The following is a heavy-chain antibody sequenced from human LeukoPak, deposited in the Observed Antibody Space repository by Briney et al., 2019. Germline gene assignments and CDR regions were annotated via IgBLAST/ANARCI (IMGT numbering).Heavy chain of an antibody. CDR2: ISYDGSNK. D-gene: IGHD4-23*01. CDR1: GFTFSSYG. V-gene: IGHV3-30*18. Sequence: PGGSLRLSCAASGFTFSSYGMHWVRQAPGKGLEWVAVISYDGSNKYYADSVKGRFTISRDNSKNTLYLQMNSLRAEDTAVYYCAKAEYGGNSGLDYWAREPWSPSPQ. J-gene: IGHJ4*02. CDR3: AKAEYGGNSGLDY.